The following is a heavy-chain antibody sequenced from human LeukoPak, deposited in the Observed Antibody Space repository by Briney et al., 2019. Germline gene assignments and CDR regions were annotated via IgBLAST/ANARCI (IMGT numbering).Heavy chain of an antibody. CDR1: GFTFSSYA. CDR2: ISGSGGKT. Sequence: GGSLRLSCAASGFTFSSYAMNWVRQAPGKGLEWVSVISGSGGKTHYADSVKGRFTISGDNSKNTLYLQMNSLRAEDTAVYYCARGVSGSYYLQTFDYWGQATLVTVSS. D-gene: IGHD1-26*01. CDR3: ARGVSGSYYLQTFDY. V-gene: IGHV3-23*01. J-gene: IGHJ4*02.